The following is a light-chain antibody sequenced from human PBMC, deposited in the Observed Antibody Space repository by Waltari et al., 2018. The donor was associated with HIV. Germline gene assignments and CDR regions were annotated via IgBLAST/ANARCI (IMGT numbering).Light chain of an antibody. V-gene: IGKV1-39*01. Sequence: DIQMTQSPSSLSASLGDRVISTCRASPPLSIYLNWYQQRPGRAPNLLIYASSTLHSGVPSRFSGNGSGTDFSLTIDGLQVEDFATYYCQQRYSGLTFGPGTKVDV. J-gene: IGKJ3*01. CDR3: QQRYSGLT. CDR2: ASS. CDR1: PPLSIY.